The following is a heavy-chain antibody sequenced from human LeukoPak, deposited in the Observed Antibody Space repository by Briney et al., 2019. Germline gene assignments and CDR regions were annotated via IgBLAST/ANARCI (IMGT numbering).Heavy chain of an antibody. Sequence: GGSLRLSCAASGFTFSSYAMSWVRQAPGKGLEWVSAISGSGGSTYHADSVKGRFTISRDNSKNTLYLQMNSLRAEDTGVYYCAKDRVCSGGSCYFDYWGQGTLVTVSS. V-gene: IGHV3-23*01. J-gene: IGHJ4*02. CDR2: ISGSGGST. CDR1: GFTFSSYA. CDR3: AKDRVCSGGSCYFDY. D-gene: IGHD2-15*01.